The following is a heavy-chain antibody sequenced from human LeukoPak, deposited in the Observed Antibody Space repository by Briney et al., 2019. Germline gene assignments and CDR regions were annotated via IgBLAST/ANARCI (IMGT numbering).Heavy chain of an antibody. V-gene: IGHV3-23*01. CDR1: GFTFSNYA. Sequence: QSGGSLRLSCAAPGFTFSNYAMSWVRQAPGKGLEWVSAVSGRDDSTYYADSVKGRFTISRDNSKNTLYLQMNSLRAEDTAVYYCAKWGDYDILTGYYDSDYWGQGTLVTVSS. J-gene: IGHJ4*02. D-gene: IGHD3-9*01. CDR3: AKWGDYDILTGYYDSDY. CDR2: VSGRDDST.